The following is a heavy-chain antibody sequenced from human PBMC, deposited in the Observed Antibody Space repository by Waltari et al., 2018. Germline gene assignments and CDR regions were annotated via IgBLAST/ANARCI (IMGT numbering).Heavy chain of an antibody. Sequence: QLQLQESGPGLVKPSETLSLTCTVSGGSISSSSYYWGWIRQPPGKGLEWIGSMYYSGSTYYNPSLKSRVTISVDTSKNQFSLKLSSVTAADTAVYYCARDGEYEQWLYDYWGQGTLVTVSS. V-gene: IGHV4-39*07. CDR3: ARDGEYEQWLYDY. D-gene: IGHD6-19*01. CDR2: MYYSGST. J-gene: IGHJ4*02. CDR1: GGSISSSSYY.